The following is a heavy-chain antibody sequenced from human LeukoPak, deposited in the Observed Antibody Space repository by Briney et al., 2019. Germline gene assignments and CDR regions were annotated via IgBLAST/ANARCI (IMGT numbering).Heavy chain of an antibody. V-gene: IGHV3-23*01. Sequence: GGSLRLSCAASGFTFSDSAMNWVRQAPGKGLEWVSAISSGSVNTYYVDSVEGRFTISRVNSKNTLYLQLNSLGAEDTAVYYCAKAGGGIIAPGSRYIDFWGQGTLVTVSS. CDR1: GFTFSDSA. CDR2: ISSGSVNT. D-gene: IGHD6-13*01. J-gene: IGHJ4*02. CDR3: AKAGGGIIAPGSRYIDF.